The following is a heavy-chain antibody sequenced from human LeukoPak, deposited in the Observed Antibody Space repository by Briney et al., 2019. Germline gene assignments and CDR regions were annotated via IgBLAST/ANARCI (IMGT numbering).Heavy chain of an antibody. CDR2: IYYSGST. D-gene: IGHD5-18*01. Sequence: SETLSLTRTVSGGSISSYYWSWIRQPPGKGLEWIGYIYYSGSTNYNPSLKSRVTISVDTSKNQFSLKLSSVTAADTAVYYCARGYSYGYFDYWGQGTLVTVSS. V-gene: IGHV4-59*01. J-gene: IGHJ4*02. CDR3: ARGYSYGYFDY. CDR1: GGSISSYY.